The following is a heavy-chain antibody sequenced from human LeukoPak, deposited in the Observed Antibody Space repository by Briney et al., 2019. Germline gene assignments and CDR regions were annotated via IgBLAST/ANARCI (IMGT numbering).Heavy chain of an antibody. J-gene: IGHJ4*02. CDR2: FSGSGGST. CDR3: ARGYSGYESYFDY. CDR1: GFTFSSYW. V-gene: IGHV3-23*01. D-gene: IGHD5-12*01. Sequence: GGSLRLSCAASGFTFSSYWMSWVRQAPGKGLEWVSAFSGSGGSTYYADSVKGRFTISRDNSKNTLYLQMNSLRAEDTAVYYCARGYSGYESYFDYWGQGALVTVSS.